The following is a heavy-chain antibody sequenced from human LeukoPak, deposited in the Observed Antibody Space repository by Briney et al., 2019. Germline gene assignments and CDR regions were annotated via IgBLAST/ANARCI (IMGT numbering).Heavy chain of an antibody. V-gene: IGHV1-58*01. CDR1: GFTFTSSA. CDR2: IVVGSGNT. Sequence: SVKVSCKASGFTFTSSAVQWVRQARGQRLEWIGWIVVGSGNTNYAQKFQERVTITRDMSTSTAYMELSSLRSQDTAVYYCSALGWSGYEGISFDYWGQGTLVTVSS. D-gene: IGHD5-12*01. CDR3: SALGWSGYEGISFDY. J-gene: IGHJ4*02.